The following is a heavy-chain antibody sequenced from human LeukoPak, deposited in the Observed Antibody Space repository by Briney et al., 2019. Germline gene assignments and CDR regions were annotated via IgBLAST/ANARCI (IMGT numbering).Heavy chain of an antibody. CDR2: ISTSGGST. CDR3: AIMHRYYDGSGYWVQ. D-gene: IGHD3-22*01. V-gene: IGHV3-23*01. CDR1: GFTFSSYA. Sequence: PGGSLRLSCAASGFTFSSYAMSWVRQAPGKGLERVSGISTSGGSTSYADSVNGRFTISRDNPRNTLYMQMNSLRDEDTAVYYCAIMHRYYDGSGYWVQWGQGTLVTVSS. J-gene: IGHJ4*02.